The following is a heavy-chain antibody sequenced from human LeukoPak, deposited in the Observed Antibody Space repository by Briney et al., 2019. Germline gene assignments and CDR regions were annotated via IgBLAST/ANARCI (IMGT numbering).Heavy chain of an antibody. D-gene: IGHD2-2*01. CDR2: INHSGST. Sequence: SETLSLTCAVYGGSFSGYHWSWIRQPPGKGLEWIGEINHSGSTNYNPSLKSRVTISVDTSKNQFSLKLSSVTAADTAVYYCARGKVDELGYCSSTSCYELDYWGQGTLVTVSS. CDR3: ARGKVDELGYCSSTSCYELDY. CDR1: GGSFSGYH. J-gene: IGHJ4*02. V-gene: IGHV4-34*01.